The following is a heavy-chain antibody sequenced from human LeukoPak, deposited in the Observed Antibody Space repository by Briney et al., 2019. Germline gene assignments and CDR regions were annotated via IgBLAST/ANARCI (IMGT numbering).Heavy chain of an antibody. CDR3: TREFFNWFDP. Sequence: GGSLRLSCTASGFTFGDYAMSWVRQAPGKGLEWVGFIRSKAYGGTTEYAASVKGRFTISRDDSKSIAYLQMNSLKTEDTAVYYCTREFFNWFDPWGQGTLVTVSS. CDR2: IRSKAYGGTT. J-gene: IGHJ5*02. CDR1: GFTFGDYA. V-gene: IGHV3-49*04.